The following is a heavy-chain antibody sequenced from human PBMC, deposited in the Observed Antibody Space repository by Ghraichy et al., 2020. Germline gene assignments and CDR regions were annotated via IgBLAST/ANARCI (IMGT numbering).Heavy chain of an antibody. Sequence: SVKVSCKASGGTFSSYAISWVRQAPGQGLEWMGGIIPIFGTANYAQKFQGRVTITADESTSTAYMELSSLRSEDTAVYYCARVDYGSGSYSPSHVDYWGQGTLVTVSS. D-gene: IGHD3-10*01. V-gene: IGHV1-69*13. CDR1: GGTFSSYA. CDR2: IIPIFGTA. J-gene: IGHJ4*02. CDR3: ARVDYGSGSYSPSHVDY.